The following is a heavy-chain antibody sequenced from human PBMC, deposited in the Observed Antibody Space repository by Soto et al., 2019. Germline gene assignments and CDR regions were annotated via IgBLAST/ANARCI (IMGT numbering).Heavy chain of an antibody. Sequence: TVAGESIWMWDADESRKTPRKGLEWIGYIYYSGSTNYNHSLKSRVTISVDTSKNQFSLKLSSVTAADTAVYYCAKGGSTSRWPYYYGMDVCGQGTTVTVS. CDR2: IYYSGST. CDR3: AKGGSTSRWPYYYGMDV. J-gene: IGHJ6*02. V-gene: IGHV4-59*01. CDR1: GESIWMWD. D-gene: IGHD2-2*01.